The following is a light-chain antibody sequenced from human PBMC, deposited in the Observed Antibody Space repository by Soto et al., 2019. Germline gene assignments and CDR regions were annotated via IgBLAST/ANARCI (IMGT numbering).Light chain of an antibody. CDR1: QSLLHSNGYNY. CDR2: LGS. CDR3: MQALQTPT. V-gene: IGKV2-28*01. J-gene: IGKJ1*01. Sequence: DIVVTQSPLSLPVTPGEPASISCTSSQSLLHSNGYNYLDWYLQKQGQSPQLLIYLGSNRASGVPDRFSGSGSGTDFTLKISRVEAEDVGVYYCMQALQTPTFGQGTKVEIK.